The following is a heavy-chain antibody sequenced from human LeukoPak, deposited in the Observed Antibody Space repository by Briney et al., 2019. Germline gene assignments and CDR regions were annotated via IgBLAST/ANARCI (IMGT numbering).Heavy chain of an antibody. D-gene: IGHD5-12*01. CDR1: GGSISSGGYS. CDR3: ASMKVATLNFDY. V-gene: IGHV4-30-2*01. Sequence: SETLSLTCAVSGGSISSGGYSWSWIRQPPGKGLEWIGYIYHSGSTYYNPSLKSRVTISVDRSKSQFSLKLSSVTAADTAVYYCASMKVATLNFDYWGQGTLVTVSS. CDR2: IYHSGST. J-gene: IGHJ4*02.